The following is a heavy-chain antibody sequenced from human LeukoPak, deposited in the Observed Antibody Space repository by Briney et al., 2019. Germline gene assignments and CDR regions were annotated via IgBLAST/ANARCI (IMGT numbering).Heavy chain of an antibody. D-gene: IGHD1-20*01. CDR1: GFTFSTYA. CDR3: ARVYNWNHFDY. CDR2: ISGSGGRT. V-gene: IGHV3-23*01. Sequence: GGSLRLSCADAGFTFSTYAMTWVSQAPGKGLEWVSTISGSGGRTFYADSGKGRFAISRDDSKNTLYLQMNSLRAEDTAVYYCARVYNWNHFDYWGQGTPVTVSS. J-gene: IGHJ4*02.